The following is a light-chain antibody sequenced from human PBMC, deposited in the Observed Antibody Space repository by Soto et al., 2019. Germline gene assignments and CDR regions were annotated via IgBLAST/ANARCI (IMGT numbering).Light chain of an antibody. CDR3: QQYGSSRWT. Sequence: EIVLTQSPGTLSLSPGERATLSCRASQSVSSTYFAWLQQKAGQAPRLLTHGANTATGIPDRFSGSGSGTDFTLTISRLEPEDFAVYYCQQYGSSRWTFGQGTKVEIK. J-gene: IGKJ1*01. CDR2: GA. CDR1: QSVSSTY. V-gene: IGKV3-20*01.